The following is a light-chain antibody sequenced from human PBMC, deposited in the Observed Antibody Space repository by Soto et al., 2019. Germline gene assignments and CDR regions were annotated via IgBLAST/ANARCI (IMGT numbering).Light chain of an antibody. J-gene: IGKJ1*01. V-gene: IGKV1-5*03. CDR1: QNVNRW. CDR2: TSS. CDR3: QQYDHYWT. Sequence: DIQMTQSPSTLSASVGDRVTITCRASQNVNRWLAWYQHKPGKAPKLLIYTSSNLVIGVPSRFSGSGSGTEFILSISSLQADDYATYDWQQYDHYWTFGQGTKVEMK.